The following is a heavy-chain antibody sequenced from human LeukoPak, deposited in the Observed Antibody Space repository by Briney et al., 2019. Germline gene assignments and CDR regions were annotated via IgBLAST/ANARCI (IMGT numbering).Heavy chain of an antibody. CDR3: ARGHTAVTRHFDF. Sequence: GGSLRLSCEASGFTFTTYSITWVRQAPGKGLEWVSIISSGSSAIFSADALKGRFTISRDDAKNLLYLDMNSLRAEDTAVYYCARGHTAVTRHFDFWGQGTLVTVSS. V-gene: IGHV3-21*01. CDR2: ISSGSSAI. J-gene: IGHJ4*02. CDR1: GFTFTTYS. D-gene: IGHD4-17*01.